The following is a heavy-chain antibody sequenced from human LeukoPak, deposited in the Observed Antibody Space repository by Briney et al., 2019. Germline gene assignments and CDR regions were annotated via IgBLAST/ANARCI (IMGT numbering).Heavy chain of an antibody. CDR2: VHHSGGT. D-gene: IGHD2-21*01. CDR3: ARHGGHYQSDD. Sequence: GSLRLSCLTSGFTLSTNAMSWVRQPPGKGLEWIGQVHHSGGTSYNPSLRSRVTISIDKSENQFSLKLNSVTAADTAVYYCARHGGHYQSDDWGQGTLVTVSS. CDR1: GFTLSTNAM. V-gene: IGHV4-4*02. J-gene: IGHJ4*02.